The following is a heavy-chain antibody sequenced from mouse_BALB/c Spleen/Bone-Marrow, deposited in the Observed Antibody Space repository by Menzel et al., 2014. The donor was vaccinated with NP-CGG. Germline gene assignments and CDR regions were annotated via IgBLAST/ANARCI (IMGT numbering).Heavy chain of an antibody. CDR2: ISTYSGNT. CDR1: GYTFTDYA. CDR3: ESYYGSSYFDY. Sequence: VQRVESGPELVRPGVSVKISCKGSGYTFTDYAMHWVEQSHAKSLEWIGVISTYSGNTNYNQKFKGKATMTVDKSSSQAYMELARLTSEDSAIYYCESYYGSSYFDYGGQGTTLTVSS. J-gene: IGHJ2*01. V-gene: IGHV1-67*01. D-gene: IGHD1-1*01.